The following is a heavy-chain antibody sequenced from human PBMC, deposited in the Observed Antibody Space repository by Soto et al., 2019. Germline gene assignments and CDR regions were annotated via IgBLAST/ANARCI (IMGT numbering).Heavy chain of an antibody. CDR1: GFTFSSYA. D-gene: IGHD6-13*01. CDR2: ISGSGGST. CDR3: AKGPIPSTAAVYYFDY. V-gene: IGHV3-23*01. Sequence: PGGSLRLSCAASGFTFSSYAMSWVRQAPGKGLEWVSAISGSGGSTYYADSVKGRFTISRDNSKNTLYLQMNSLRAEDTAVYYCAKGPIPSTAAVYYFDYWGQGTLVTVSS. J-gene: IGHJ4*02.